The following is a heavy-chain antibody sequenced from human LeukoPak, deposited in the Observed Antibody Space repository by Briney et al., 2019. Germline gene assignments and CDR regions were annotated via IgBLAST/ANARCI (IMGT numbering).Heavy chain of an antibody. V-gene: IGHV3-23*01. CDR1: GFTFSSYA. D-gene: IGHD1-26*01. CDR2: ISGSGGST. J-gene: IGHJ1*01. Sequence: GGSLRLSCTASGFTFSSYAMSWVRQAPGKGLEWVSAISGSGGSTYYADSVKGRFTISRDNSKNTLYLQMNSLRAEDTAVYYCARGEGSYYASEYFQHWGQGTLVTVSS. CDR3: ARGEGSYYASEYFQH.